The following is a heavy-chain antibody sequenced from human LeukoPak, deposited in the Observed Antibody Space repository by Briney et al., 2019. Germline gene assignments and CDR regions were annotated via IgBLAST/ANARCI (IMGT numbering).Heavy chain of an antibody. D-gene: IGHD1-26*01. Sequence: GGSLRLSCAASGFTFSSYSMNWVRQAPGKGLEWVSYISSSSSTIYYADSVKGRFTISRDNAKNSLYLQMSSLRAEDTAVYYCARDVSGSYLNDAFDIWGQGTMVTVSS. CDR2: ISSSSSTI. CDR3: ARDVSGSYLNDAFDI. CDR1: GFTFSSYS. J-gene: IGHJ3*02. V-gene: IGHV3-48*01.